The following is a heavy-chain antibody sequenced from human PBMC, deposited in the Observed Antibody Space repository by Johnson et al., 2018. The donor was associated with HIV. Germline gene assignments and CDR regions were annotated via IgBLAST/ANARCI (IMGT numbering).Heavy chain of an antibody. CDR2: INWNGDST. J-gene: IGHJ3*02. D-gene: IGHD1-20*01. V-gene: IGHV3-20*04. CDR3: AKAEYNWKAFDI. CDR1: GFTFDDYG. Sequence: VQLVESGGGVVRPGGSLRLSCAASGFTFDDYGINWVRQAPGKGLEWVSGINWNGDSTGYADSVKGRFTISRDNAKNSLYLHRNSLRAEETALYYCAKAEYNWKAFDIWGQGTMVTVSS.